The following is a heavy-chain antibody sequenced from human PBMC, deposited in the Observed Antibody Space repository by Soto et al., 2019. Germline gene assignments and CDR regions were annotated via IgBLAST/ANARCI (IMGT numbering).Heavy chain of an antibody. CDR1: GGTFSSYT. D-gene: IGHD5-18*01. CDR3: ASRDGYSHWYFDL. J-gene: IGHJ2*01. Sequence: QVQLVQSGAEVKKPGSSVKVSCKASGGTFSSYTISWVRQAPGQGLERMGRIIPILGIANYAQKFQGRVTITADKSTSTAYMELSSLRSEDTAVYYCASRDGYSHWYFDLWGRGTLVTVSS. V-gene: IGHV1-69*02. CDR2: IIPILGIA.